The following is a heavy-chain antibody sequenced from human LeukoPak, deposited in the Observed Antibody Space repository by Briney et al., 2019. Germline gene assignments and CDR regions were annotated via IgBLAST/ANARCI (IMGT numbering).Heavy chain of an antibody. J-gene: IGHJ6*02. CDR3: ARGITDLGGSSWYRYYYYGMDV. Sequence: SETLSLTCTVSGRFISSYYWSWIRQPAGKGLEWIGRIYTSGSTNYNPSLKSRVTMSVDTSKNQFSLKLSSVTAADTAVYYCARGITDLGGSSWYRYYYYGMDVWGQGTTVTVSS. CDR2: IYTSGST. V-gene: IGHV4-4*07. CDR1: GRFISSYY. D-gene: IGHD6-13*01.